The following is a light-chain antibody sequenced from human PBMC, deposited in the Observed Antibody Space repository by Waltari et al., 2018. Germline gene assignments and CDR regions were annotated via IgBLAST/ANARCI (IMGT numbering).Light chain of an antibody. CDR3: QQSHSTLAT. V-gene: IGKV3-11*01. Sequence: ETVLTQSPATLSLSPGDRATFSCRASQNIDSYLAWYQQKPGQALRFLIFDAFNRPTGIPARFSGSRSGTDFNLTISSLQPEDFATYYCQQSHSTLATFGQGTKVEIK. CDR1: QNIDSY. J-gene: IGKJ1*01. CDR2: DAF.